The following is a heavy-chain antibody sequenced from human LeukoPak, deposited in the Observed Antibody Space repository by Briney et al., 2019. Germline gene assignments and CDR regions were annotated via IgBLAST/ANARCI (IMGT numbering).Heavy chain of an antibody. CDR1: GFTFSSYA. J-gene: IGHJ4*02. CDR3: AKAYCSGGSCYFFDY. Sequence: GGSLRLSCGGSGFTFSSYAMSWVRQAPGKGLEWVSAISGSGGSTYYADSVKGRFTISRDNSKNTLYLQMNSLRAEDTAVYYCAKAYCSGGSCYFFDYWGQGTLVTVSS. CDR2: ISGSGGST. D-gene: IGHD2-15*01. V-gene: IGHV3-23*01.